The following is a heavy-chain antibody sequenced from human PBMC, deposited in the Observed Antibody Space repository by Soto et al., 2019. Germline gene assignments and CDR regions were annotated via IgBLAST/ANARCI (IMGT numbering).Heavy chain of an antibody. CDR2: IIPMFGIT. Sequence: QVQLVQSGAEVKKPGSSVKVSCKASGGPFSSYVLTWVRQATGQGLEWMGRIIPMFGITDFATKFQGRVTITADKSTTTAYMELSSLSSEDTAIYSCARDRALNNAAVGMAYWGQGTLVTVSS. J-gene: IGHJ4*02. D-gene: IGHD6-13*01. V-gene: IGHV1-69*04. CDR1: GGPFSSYV. CDR3: ARDRALNNAAVGMAY.